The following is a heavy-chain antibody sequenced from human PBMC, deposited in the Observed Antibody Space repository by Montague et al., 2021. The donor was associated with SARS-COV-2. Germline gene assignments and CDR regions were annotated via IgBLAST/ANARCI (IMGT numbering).Heavy chain of an antibody. CDR3: AREITGGYSGYEAFYFDN. CDR1: GDSVSSNSAA. CDR2: TYYRSNWYN. Sequence: CAISGDSVSSNSAAWNWIRHSPSRGLEFLCRTYYRSNWYNDSAVSVKSXIIINPDTSKNQFSLQLNSVTPEDTALYYCAREITGGYSGYEAFYFDNWGQGTLVTVSS. D-gene: IGHD5-12*01. J-gene: IGHJ4*02. V-gene: IGHV6-1*01.